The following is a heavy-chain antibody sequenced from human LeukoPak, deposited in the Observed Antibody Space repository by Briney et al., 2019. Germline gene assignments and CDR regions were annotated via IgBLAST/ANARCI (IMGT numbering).Heavy chain of an antibody. CDR3: ARGSPYLGPSWYSTY. CDR1: GFTFSSYW. CDR2: IKQDGNEK. Sequence: GGSLRLSCAASGFTFSSYWMSWVRQAPGKGLKWVANIKQDGNEKYYVDSVKGRFTISRDNAKNSLYLQMNSLRAEDTAVYYCARGSPYLGPSWYSTYWGQGTLVTVSS. J-gene: IGHJ4*02. D-gene: IGHD6-13*01. V-gene: IGHV3-7*01.